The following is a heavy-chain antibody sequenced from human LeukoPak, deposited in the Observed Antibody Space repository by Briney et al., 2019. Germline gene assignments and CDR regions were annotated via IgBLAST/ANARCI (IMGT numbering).Heavy chain of an antibody. J-gene: IGHJ4*02. CDR1: GFTFSSYA. Sequence: GGSLRLFCAASGFTFSSYAMSWVRQAPGKGLEWVSAISGSGGSTYYADSVKGRFTISRDNSKNTLYLQMNSLRAEDTAVYYCAKVTRRGQTSPFDYWGQGTLVTVSS. V-gene: IGHV3-23*01. CDR3: AKVTRRGQTSPFDY. CDR2: ISGSGGST. D-gene: IGHD3-10*01.